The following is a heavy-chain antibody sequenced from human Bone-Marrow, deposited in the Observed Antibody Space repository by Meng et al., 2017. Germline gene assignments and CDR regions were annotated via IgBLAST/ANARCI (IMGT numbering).Heavy chain of an antibody. D-gene: IGHD6-19*01. CDR3: AIGGVYSSGWYYFDY. CDR1: GGTFSSYA. J-gene: IGHJ4*02. CDR2: IIPIFGTA. Sequence: SVKVSCKASGGTFSSYAISWVRQAPGQGLEWMGGIIPIFGTANYAQKFQGRATITADESTSTAYMELSSLRSEDTAVYYCAIGGVYSSGWYYFDYWGQGTLVTVSS. V-gene: IGHV1-69*13.